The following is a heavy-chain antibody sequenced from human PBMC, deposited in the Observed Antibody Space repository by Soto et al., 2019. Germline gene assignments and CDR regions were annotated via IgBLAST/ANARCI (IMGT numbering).Heavy chain of an antibody. Sequence: ASVKVSCKASGYTFTGYHMHWVRQAPGQGLEWMGWINPNSGGTNYAQKFQGRVTMTRDTSISTAYMELSRLRSDDTAVYYCAILSPGLAAVGQINWFDPWGQGTLVTVSS. CDR3: AILSPGLAAVGQINWFDP. D-gene: IGHD6-13*01. CDR2: INPNSGGT. J-gene: IGHJ5*02. CDR1: GYTFTGYH. V-gene: IGHV1-2*02.